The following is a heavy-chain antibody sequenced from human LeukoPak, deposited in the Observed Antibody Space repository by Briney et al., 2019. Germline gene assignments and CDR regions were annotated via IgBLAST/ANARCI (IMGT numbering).Heavy chain of an antibody. Sequence: GASVKVSCKASGYTFTSYAMHWVRQAPGQRLEWMGWINAGNGNTKYSQKFQDRVTITRDTSASTAYMELSSLRSEDTAVYYCARDRLVYYDSVSKSFDYWGQGTLVTVSS. CDR2: INAGNGNT. D-gene: IGHD3-22*01. J-gene: IGHJ4*02. CDR3: ARDRLVYYDSVSKSFDY. V-gene: IGHV1-3*01. CDR1: GYTFTSYA.